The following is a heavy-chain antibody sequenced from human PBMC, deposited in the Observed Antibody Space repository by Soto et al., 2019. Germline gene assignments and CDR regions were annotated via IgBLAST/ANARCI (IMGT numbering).Heavy chain of an antibody. CDR1: GGTFSSYA. J-gene: IGHJ4*02. V-gene: IGHV1-69*13. CDR2: IIPIFGTA. CDR3: ARGWGYDSYTYYYAY. Sequence: SVKVSCKASGGTFSSYAISWVRQAPGQGLEWMGGIIPIFGTANYAQKFQGRVTITADESTSTAYMELSRLRSEDTAVYYCARGWGYDSYTYYYAYWGQGTLVTVSA. D-gene: IGHD3-22*01.